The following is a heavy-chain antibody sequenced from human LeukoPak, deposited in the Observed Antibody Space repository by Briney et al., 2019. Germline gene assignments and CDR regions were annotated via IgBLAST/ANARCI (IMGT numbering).Heavy chain of an antibody. V-gene: IGHV4-59*01. CDR3: GRSEVLPDYYDKSGGFDY. Sequence: SETLSLTCTVSGGSISIYYWSWIRQPPREGQGWIGYIYYSGSTYYNPSLKSRVTLSVDTSQNQFSPWLSAVTAADTGVYYCGRSEVLPDYYDKSGGFDYWGQGILVTVSS. CDR1: GGSISIYY. J-gene: IGHJ4*02. CDR2: IYYSGST. D-gene: IGHD3-22*01.